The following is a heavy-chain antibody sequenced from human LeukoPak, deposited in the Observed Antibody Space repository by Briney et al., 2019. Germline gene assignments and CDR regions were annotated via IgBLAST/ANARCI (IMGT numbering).Heavy chain of an antibody. CDR1: GFTFSSYS. CDR3: ARGTVATTMY. CDR2: ISSSSSYI. J-gene: IGHJ4*02. D-gene: IGHD5-12*01. V-gene: IGHV3-21*01. Sequence: GGSLRLSCAASGFTFSSYSMNWVRQAPGKGLEWVSSISSSSSYIYYADSVKGRFTISRDNAKNSLYPQMNSLRAEDTAVYYCARGTVATTMYWGQGTLVTVSS.